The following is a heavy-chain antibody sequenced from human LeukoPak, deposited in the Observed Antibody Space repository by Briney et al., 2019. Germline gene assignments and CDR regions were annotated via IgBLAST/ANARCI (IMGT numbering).Heavy chain of an antibody. CDR1: GFNFTNYN. D-gene: IGHD3-10*01. CDR3: ARVRLRPRVTMVRGVPYYGMDV. J-gene: IGHJ6*02. V-gene: IGHV3-21*01. Sequence: GGSLRLSCAASGFNFTNYNMNWVRQAPGKGLEWVSSIHSSSGSIYYADSLKGRFTISRDNAKNSLYLQMNSLRAEDTAVYYCARVRLRPRVTMVRGVPYYGMDVWGQGTTVTVSS. CDR2: IHSSSGSI.